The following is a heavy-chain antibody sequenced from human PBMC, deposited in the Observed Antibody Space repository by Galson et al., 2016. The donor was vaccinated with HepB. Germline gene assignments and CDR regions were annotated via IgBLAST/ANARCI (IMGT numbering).Heavy chain of an antibody. D-gene: IGHD1-14*01. CDR3: VKDAGDF. Sequence: SVKVSCKASGYSFISHYVHWVRQAPGQGLQWMGVINPSDGRTSYAREFRGRVTMTTDTSTSTVYMDLSSLLSEDTAMYYCVKDAGDFWGQGTPVTVSS. CDR1: GYSFISHY. V-gene: IGHV1-46*01. CDR2: INPSDGRT. J-gene: IGHJ4*02.